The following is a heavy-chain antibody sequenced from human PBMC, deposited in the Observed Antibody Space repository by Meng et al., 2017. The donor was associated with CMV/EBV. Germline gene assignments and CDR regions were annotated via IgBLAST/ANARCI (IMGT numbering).Heavy chain of an antibody. CDR3: ARDGGIAARYYFDY. V-gene: IGHV4-59*01. D-gene: IGHD6-6*01. Sequence: SETLSLTCTVSGGSISSYYWSWIRQPPGKGLEWMGYIYYSGSTNYNPSLKSRVTISVDTSKNQFSLKLSSVTAADTAVYYCARDGGIAARYYFDYWGQGTLVTVSS. J-gene: IGHJ4*02. CDR1: GGSISSYY. CDR2: IYYSGST.